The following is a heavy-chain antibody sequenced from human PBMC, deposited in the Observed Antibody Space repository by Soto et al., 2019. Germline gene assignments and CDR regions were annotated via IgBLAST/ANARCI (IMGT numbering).Heavy chain of an antibody. CDR1: GYTFTSYD. V-gene: IGHV1-8*01. CDR3: AREFVVVVAATRYYGMDV. J-gene: IGHJ6*02. CDR2: MNPNSGNT. D-gene: IGHD2-15*01. Sequence: QVQLVQSGAEVKKPGASVKVSCKASGYTFTSYDINWVRQATGQGLEWMGWMNPNSGNTGYAQKFQGRVTMTRTTSISTAYMELSSLRSEDTAVYYCAREFVVVVAATRYYGMDVWGQGTTVTVSS.